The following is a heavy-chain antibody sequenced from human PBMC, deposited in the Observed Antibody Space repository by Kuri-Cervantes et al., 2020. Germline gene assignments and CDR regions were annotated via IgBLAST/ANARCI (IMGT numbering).Heavy chain of an antibody. V-gene: IGHV3-30*02. CDR2: IRSDGSDI. Sequence: GESLKISCEVSGFNFTNYAMNWVRQAPGKGLEWVAFIRSDGSDILYRDSVKGRFTISRDNSKNTLYLQMNSLRVEDTAVYYCARDSAVAGTPHGTAFDIWGQGTMVTVSS. D-gene: IGHD6-19*01. J-gene: IGHJ3*02. CDR1: GFNFTNYA. CDR3: ARDSAVAGTPHGTAFDI.